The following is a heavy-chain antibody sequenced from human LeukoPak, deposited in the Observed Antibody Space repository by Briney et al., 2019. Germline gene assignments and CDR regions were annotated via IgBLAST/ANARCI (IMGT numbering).Heavy chain of an antibody. J-gene: IGHJ4*02. CDR3: ASGYSSGWYYFDY. Sequence: ASVKVSRKASGYTFTGYYMHWVRQAPGQGLEWMGWINPNSGGTNYAQKFQGRVTMTRDTSISTAYMELSRLRPDDTAVYYCASGYSSGWYYFDYWGQGTLVTVSS. CDR1: GYTFTGYY. V-gene: IGHV1-2*02. CDR2: INPNSGGT. D-gene: IGHD6-19*01.